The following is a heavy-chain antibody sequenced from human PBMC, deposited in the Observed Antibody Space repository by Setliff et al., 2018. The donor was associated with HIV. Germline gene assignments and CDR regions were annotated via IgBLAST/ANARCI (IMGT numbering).Heavy chain of an antibody. J-gene: IGHJ4*02. CDR3: ARDVLDFVTSVYGF. CDR1: GFSISSRYY. Sequence: SETLSLTCDVSGFSISSRYYWGWIRQYPGKVLEWIGKIYHTGSSYYNPSLNDRATISLNTSKNQSSLKLNSVTSADTAVYYCARDVLDFVTSVYGFWGQGIPVTVSS. D-gene: IGHD1-1*01. CDR2: IYHTGSS. V-gene: IGHV4-38-2*02.